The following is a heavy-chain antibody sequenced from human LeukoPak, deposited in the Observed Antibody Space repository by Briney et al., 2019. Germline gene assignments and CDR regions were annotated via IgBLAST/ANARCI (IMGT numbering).Heavy chain of an antibody. Sequence: SETLSLTCAVYGGSFSGYYWSWIRQSPGKGLEWIGEINHSGGANYNPSLKSRITISADTSKNQFSLKLSSVTAADTAVYYCASSVGVTNDAFDIWGQGTMVTVSS. CDR2: INHSGGA. D-gene: IGHD2-21*02. CDR1: GGSFSGYY. V-gene: IGHV4-34*01. J-gene: IGHJ3*02. CDR3: ASSVGVTNDAFDI.